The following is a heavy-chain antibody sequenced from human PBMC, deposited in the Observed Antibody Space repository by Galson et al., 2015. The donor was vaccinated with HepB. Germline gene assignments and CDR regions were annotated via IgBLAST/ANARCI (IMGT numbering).Heavy chain of an antibody. V-gene: IGHV3-33*08. Sequence: SLRLSCAASGFTFSSYGMHWVRQAPGKGLEWVAVIWYDGSNKYYADSVKGRFTISRDNSKNTLYLQMSSLRAEDTAVYYCAREALDYGDDYGMDVWGQGTTVTVSS. J-gene: IGHJ6*02. D-gene: IGHD4-17*01. CDR1: GFTFSSYG. CDR2: IWYDGSNK. CDR3: AREALDYGDDYGMDV.